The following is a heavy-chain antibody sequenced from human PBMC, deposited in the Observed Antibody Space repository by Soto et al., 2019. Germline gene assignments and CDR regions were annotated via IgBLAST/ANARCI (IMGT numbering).Heavy chain of an antibody. CDR1: GYTFTSYY. Sequence: ASVKVSCEASGYTFTSYYMHCVRQAPGQGLEWMGIINPSGGSTGYAQKFQGRVTMTRDASTSTVYMELSSLRSEDTAVYYCARGYYYDSSGYTPEDAFDIWGQGTMVTVSS. CDR2: INPSGGST. V-gene: IGHV1-46*01. D-gene: IGHD3-22*01. J-gene: IGHJ3*02. CDR3: ARGYYYDSSGYTPEDAFDI.